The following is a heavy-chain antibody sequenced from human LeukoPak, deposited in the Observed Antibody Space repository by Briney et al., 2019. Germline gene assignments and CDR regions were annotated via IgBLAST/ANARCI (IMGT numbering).Heavy chain of an antibody. D-gene: IGHD6-19*01. CDR3: AREGFSSGWKGDYYYYMDV. J-gene: IGHJ6*03. CDR2: MNPNSGNT. V-gene: IGHV1-8*01. CDR1: GYTFTSYD. Sequence: ASVKVSCKASGYTFTSYDINWVRQATGQGLEWMGWMNPNSGNTGYAQKLQGRVTMTTDTSTSTAYMELRSLRSDDTAVYYCAREGFSSGWKGDYYYYMDVWGKGTTVTISS.